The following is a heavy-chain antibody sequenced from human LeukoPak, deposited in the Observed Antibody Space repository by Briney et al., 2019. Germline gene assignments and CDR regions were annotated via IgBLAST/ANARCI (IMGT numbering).Heavy chain of an antibody. CDR1: GFTFSSYG. CDR3: AIPFEGMVY. Sequence: GGSLRLTCAASGFTFSSYGMHWVRQAPGKGLEWVAVISYDGSNKYYADSVKGRFTISRDNSKNTLYLQMNSLRAEDTAVYYRAIPFEGMVYRGQGTLVTVSS. CDR2: ISYDGSNK. D-gene: IGHD3-10*01. J-gene: IGHJ4*02. V-gene: IGHV3-30*03.